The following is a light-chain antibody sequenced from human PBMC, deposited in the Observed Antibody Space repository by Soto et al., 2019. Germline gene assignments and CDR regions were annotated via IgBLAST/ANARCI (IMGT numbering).Light chain of an antibody. CDR1: SSDVGGYDY. J-gene: IGLJ1*01. CDR3: CSYAGSYTLV. Sequence: QSALTRPRSVSGSPGQSVTISCTGTSSDVGGYDYVSWYQQHPGKAPKLMIYDVSKRPSGVPDRFSGSKSGNTASLTISGLQAEDEADYYCCSYAGSYTLVFGTGIKVTVL. CDR2: DVS. V-gene: IGLV2-11*01.